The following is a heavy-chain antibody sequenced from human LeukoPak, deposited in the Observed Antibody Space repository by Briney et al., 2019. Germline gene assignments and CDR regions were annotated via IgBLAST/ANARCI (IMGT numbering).Heavy chain of an antibody. J-gene: IGHJ4*02. V-gene: IGHV4-59*12. Sequence: SETLSLTCTVSGGSFSTYYWSWIRQPPGKGLEWIGYIYYSGSTYYNPSLKSRVTISVDTSKNQFSLKLSSVTAADTAVYYCARTVVTLWGYFDYWGQGTLVTVSS. CDR1: GGSFSTYY. D-gene: IGHD4-23*01. CDR2: IYYSGST. CDR3: ARTVVTLWGYFDY.